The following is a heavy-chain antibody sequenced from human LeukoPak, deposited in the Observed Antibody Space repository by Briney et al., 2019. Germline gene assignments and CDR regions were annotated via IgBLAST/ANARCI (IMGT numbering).Heavy chain of an antibody. CDR3: AIGWGYGNPYYFDD. Sequence: GGSLRLSCAASGFTFSSYSMNWVRQVPGQGLEWVSYIGSYSIPKYYADTVWGRFTISRDNAKNSLYLQMSSLIAEDTAVYYCAIGWGYGNPYYFDDWGQGTLVTVSS. CDR2: IGSYSIPK. D-gene: IGHD7-27*01. J-gene: IGHJ4*02. CDR1: GFTFSSYS. V-gene: IGHV3-48*01.